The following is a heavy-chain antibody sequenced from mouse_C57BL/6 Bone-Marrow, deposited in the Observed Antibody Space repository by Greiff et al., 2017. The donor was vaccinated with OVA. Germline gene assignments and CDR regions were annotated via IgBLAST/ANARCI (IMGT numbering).Heavy chain of an antibody. CDR1: GYSFTGYY. CDR3: ARTGYSNYGGFAY. Sequence: VQLKQSGPELVKPGASVKISCKASGYSFTGYYMNWVKQSPEKSLEWIGEINPSTGGTTYNQKFKAKATLTVDKSSSTAYMQLKSLTSEDSAVYYCARTGYSNYGGFAYWGQGTLVTVSA. J-gene: IGHJ3*01. V-gene: IGHV1-42*01. D-gene: IGHD2-5*01. CDR2: INPSTGGT.